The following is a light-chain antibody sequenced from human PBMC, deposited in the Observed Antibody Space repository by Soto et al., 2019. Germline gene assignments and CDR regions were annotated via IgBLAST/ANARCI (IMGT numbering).Light chain of an antibody. Sequence: DIQMTQSPSTLSASVGDRVTITCQASQSINTNLAWYHQKPGKAPKLLIYKAPTLQTGVPSRFSGSGSGTEFTLTISSLQPDDFASYYCQQYKDYPITFGQGTRLEIK. CDR3: QQYKDYPIT. CDR1: QSINTN. CDR2: KAP. V-gene: IGKV1-5*03. J-gene: IGKJ5*01.